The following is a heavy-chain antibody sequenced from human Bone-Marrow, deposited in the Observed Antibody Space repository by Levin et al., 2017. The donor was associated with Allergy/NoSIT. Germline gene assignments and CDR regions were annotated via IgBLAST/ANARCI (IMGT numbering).Heavy chain of an antibody. Sequence: ASVKVSCKASGYTFTDYGITWVRQAPGRGLEWVGWIRVNKGHTNYAQNLQGRVTMTTDTSTTTAYMELTSLRSDDTAVYCCARVDVVVPSAIEDSYYYYYMDVWGKGTTVTVSS. CDR1: GYTFTDYG. CDR3: ARVDVVVPSAIEDSYYYYYMDV. J-gene: IGHJ6*03. V-gene: IGHV1-18*01. D-gene: IGHD2-2*01. CDR2: IRVNKGHT.